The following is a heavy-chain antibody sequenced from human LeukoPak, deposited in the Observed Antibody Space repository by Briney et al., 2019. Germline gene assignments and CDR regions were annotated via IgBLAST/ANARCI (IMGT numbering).Heavy chain of an antibody. CDR3: ASIGYSSSWADYFDY. Sequence: GGSLRLSCAASGFTFSSYWMSWVRQAPGKGLEWVANIKQDGSEKYYVDSVKGRFTISRDNAKNSLYLQMNSLRAEDTAVYYCASIGYSSSWADYFDYWGQETLVTVSS. CDR1: GFTFSSYW. CDR2: IKQDGSEK. V-gene: IGHV3-7*01. J-gene: IGHJ4*02. D-gene: IGHD6-13*01.